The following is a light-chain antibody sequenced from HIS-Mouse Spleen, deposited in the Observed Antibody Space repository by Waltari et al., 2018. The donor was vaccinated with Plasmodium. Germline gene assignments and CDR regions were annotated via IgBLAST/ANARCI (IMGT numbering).Light chain of an antibody. Sequence: DIQMTQSPSSLSASVGDRVTITCRASQSISSYLNLYQQKPGKAPKLLIYAASSLQSGVPSRFSVSGSGTDFTLTISSLQPEDFETYYCQQSYSTLMYTFGQGTKLEIK. CDR3: QQSYSTLMYT. V-gene: IGKV1-39*01. CDR2: AAS. J-gene: IGKJ2*01. CDR1: QSISSY.